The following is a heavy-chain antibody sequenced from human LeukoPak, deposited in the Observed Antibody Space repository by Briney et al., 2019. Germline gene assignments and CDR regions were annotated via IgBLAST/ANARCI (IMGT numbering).Heavy chain of an antibody. CDR2: VYYGRTT. Sequence: PSETLSLTCTVSAGSFISSSHHWGWIRQSPGKGLEWIGSVYYGRTTYYNPSLDGRVTVSLDTSANQFSLQLNSVTAADTAVYYCVRHDGRGGATMGAFDSWGQGSLVTDSS. D-gene: IGHD5-12*01. J-gene: IGHJ5*01. CDR1: AGSFISSSHH. V-gene: IGHV4-39*01. CDR3: VRHDGRGGATMGAFDS.